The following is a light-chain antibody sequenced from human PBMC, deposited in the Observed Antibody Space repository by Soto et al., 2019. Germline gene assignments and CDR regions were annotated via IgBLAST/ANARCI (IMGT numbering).Light chain of an antibody. V-gene: IGKV1-5*03. CDR3: QQYNRFPYS. CDR2: TAS. CDR1: QSSFSW. Sequence: IQMTQSPSTLSASVGDRVSITCRASQSSFSWLAWYQQKPGKAPKLLIYTASRLESGFPARYSGSGSGTEFTLTISGLQLYDLATYYCQQYNRFPYSCGQGTKLEIK. J-gene: IGKJ2*03.